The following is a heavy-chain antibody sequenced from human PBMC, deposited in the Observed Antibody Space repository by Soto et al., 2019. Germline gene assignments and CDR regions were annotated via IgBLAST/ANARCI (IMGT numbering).Heavy chain of an antibody. D-gene: IGHD6-19*01. CDR3: SRWERYSSGWYGGY. J-gene: IGHJ4*02. Sequence: QVQLVQSGAEVKKPGASVKVSCKASGYTFTSYVINWVRQAPGQGLEWMGWLSAYNGNTNYAQNLQGRVTMSTDTSKSTAYMELRSLRSDDTAVYYCSRWERYSSGWYGGYWGQGTLVTVSS. CDR2: LSAYNGNT. CDR1: GYTFTSYV. V-gene: IGHV1-18*04.